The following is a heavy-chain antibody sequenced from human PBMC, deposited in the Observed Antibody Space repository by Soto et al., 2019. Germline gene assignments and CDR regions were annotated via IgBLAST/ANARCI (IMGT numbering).Heavy chain of an antibody. Sequence: EMQLVESGGGVFQPGGSLRLSCAASGFTLSSHEMTWVRQAPGKGLAWVSYISDSGNIIYYADSVKDRFTISRDDAKSSLYLQMNSLRAEDTALYYCVILVAGGWDIPFDYWGQGALVTVSS. CDR2: ISDSGNII. CDR3: VILVAGGWDIPFDY. V-gene: IGHV3-48*03. D-gene: IGHD6-19*01. J-gene: IGHJ4*02. CDR1: GFTLSSHE.